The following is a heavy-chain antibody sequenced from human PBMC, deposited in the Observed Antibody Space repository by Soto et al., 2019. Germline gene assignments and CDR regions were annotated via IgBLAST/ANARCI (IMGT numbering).Heavy chain of an antibody. D-gene: IGHD6-19*01. CDR2: VYNSGNT. V-gene: IGHV4-4*07. Sequence: QVQLQESGPGLVKPSETLSLTCTVSGGSMTGYFWSWIRQPAGKALEWIGHVYNSGNTDYNPSLASRITMAVDTSKRQFSLKVKSVSAAETAVYYCARTHWVSGTEYWGKEILVTVSS. CDR1: GGSMTGYF. CDR3: ARTHWVSGTEY. J-gene: IGHJ4*02.